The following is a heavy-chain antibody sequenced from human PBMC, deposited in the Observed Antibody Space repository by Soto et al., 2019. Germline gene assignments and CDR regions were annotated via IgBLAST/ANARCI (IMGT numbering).Heavy chain of an antibody. D-gene: IGHD3-10*01. CDR1: GFTFSGYA. CDR2: ISGGGDAT. CDR3: ARQVSGSTARPDLWYFDL. V-gene: IGHV3-23*01. J-gene: IGHJ2*01. Sequence: EVQLLESGGGLVQPGGSLRLSCAASGFTFSGYALTWVRQAPGKGLEWVSAISGGGDATFYADSVKGRFTISRDKSKNTLYLQMNTLRAEDTAVSYCARQVSGSTARPDLWYFDLWGRGTLVTVSS.